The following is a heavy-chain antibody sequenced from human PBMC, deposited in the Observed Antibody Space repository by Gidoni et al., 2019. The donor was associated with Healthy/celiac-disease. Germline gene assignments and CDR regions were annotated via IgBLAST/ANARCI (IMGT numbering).Heavy chain of an antibody. J-gene: IGHJ6*03. CDR2: IYTSGST. CDR1: CGSISSGSYY. CDR3: ARDQVVVVAAPSGVPNYYYYMDV. Sequence: QVQLQESGPGLVKPSQPLSLTCTVSCGSISSGSYYWGWIRQPAGKGLEWIGRIYTSGSTNYNPSLKSRVTISVDTSKNQFSLKLSSVTAADTAVYYCARDQVVVVAAPSGVPNYYYYMDVWGKGTTVTVSS. V-gene: IGHV4-61*02. D-gene: IGHD2-15*01.